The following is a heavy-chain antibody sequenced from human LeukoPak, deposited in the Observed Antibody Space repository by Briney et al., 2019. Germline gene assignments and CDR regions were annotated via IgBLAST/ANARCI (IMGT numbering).Heavy chain of an antibody. J-gene: IGHJ4*02. D-gene: IGHD5-12*01. CDR2: ISDDGSNK. CDR1: GFIFSNYD. CDR3: AKGFSGYALFDY. V-gene: IGHV3-30*18. Sequence: GRSLRLSCTASGFIFSNYDMHWVRQAPGKGPEWVAVISDDGSNKHFADSVKGRFSISRDNSRNTVSLQTNSLRAEDTAIYYCAKGFSGYALFDYWGQGHLVTVSS.